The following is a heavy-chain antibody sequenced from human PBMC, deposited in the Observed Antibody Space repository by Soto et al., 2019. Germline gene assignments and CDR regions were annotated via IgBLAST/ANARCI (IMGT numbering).Heavy chain of an antibody. V-gene: IGHV1-69*12. Sequence: QVQLVQSGAEVKKPGSSVKVSCKASGGTFSSYAISWVRQAPGQGLEWMGGIIPIFGTANYAQKFQGRVTITADESTSTAYMELSSLRSEDTAVYYCARAGPGYCTNGVCSNLYYFDYWGQGTLVTVSS. CDR2: IIPIFGTA. D-gene: IGHD2-8*01. J-gene: IGHJ4*02. CDR1: GGTFSSYA. CDR3: ARAGPGYCTNGVCSNLYYFDY.